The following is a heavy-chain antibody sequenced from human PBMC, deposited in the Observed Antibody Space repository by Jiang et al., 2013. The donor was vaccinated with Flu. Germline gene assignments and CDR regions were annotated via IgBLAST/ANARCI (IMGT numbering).Heavy chain of an antibody. CDR1: GFTFSNHG. CDR2: ISGSGLST. J-gene: IGHJ6*02. Sequence: QLLESGGGLVQPGGSLRLSCAASGFTFSNHGMNWVRQAPGKGLEWVSFISGSGLSTYYADSVKGRFTISRDNSKNTIYLQMNRLRGEDTAVYYCAKVLATRPTGHHGMDVWGQGTTVTVSS. CDR3: AKVLATRPTGHHGMDV. V-gene: IGHV3-23*01. D-gene: IGHD4/OR15-4a*01.